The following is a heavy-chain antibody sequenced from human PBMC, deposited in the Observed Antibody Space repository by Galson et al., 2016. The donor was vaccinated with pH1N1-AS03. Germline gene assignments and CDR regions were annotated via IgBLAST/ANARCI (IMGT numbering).Heavy chain of an antibody. V-gene: IGHV3-23*01. Sequence: VRQAPGRGLEWVSSISSTGSNTFYADSVMGRFTISRDNSKNTLYLQMNSLRAEYTAVFYCAKYTIDWYEDYWGQGTLVTVSS. J-gene: IGHJ4*02. CDR2: ISSTGSNT. CDR3: AKYTIDWYEDY. D-gene: IGHD6-19*01.